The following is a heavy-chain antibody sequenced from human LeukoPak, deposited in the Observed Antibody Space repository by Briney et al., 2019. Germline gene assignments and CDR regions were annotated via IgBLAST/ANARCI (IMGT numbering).Heavy chain of an antibody. CDR1: GDSITGYY. CDR3: ARDPVDDFWPLLGY. V-gene: IGHV4-59*12. Sequence: SETLSLTCTVSGDSITGYYWTWIRQPPGKGLEWIGYIYYSGSTYYNPSLKSRVTISVDRSKNQFSLKLSSVTAADTAVYYCARDPVDDFWPLLGYWGQGTLVTVSS. CDR2: IYYSGST. D-gene: IGHD3-3*01. J-gene: IGHJ4*02.